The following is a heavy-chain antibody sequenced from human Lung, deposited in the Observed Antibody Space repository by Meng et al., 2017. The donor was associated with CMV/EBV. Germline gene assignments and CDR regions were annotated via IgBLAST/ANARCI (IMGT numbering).Heavy chain of an antibody. CDR1: GVSISTDNR. D-gene: IGHD1-26*01. CDR3: AKEWLNATTGQFDY. CDR2: IYRSGST. J-gene: IGHJ4*02. Sequence: SGVSISTDNRWSWVRQPPGKGLEWIGEIYRSGSTNYSPSLKSRVTISIDRSKNQFSLRLTSVTAADTAVYYCAKEWLNATTGQFDYWGQGTLVTVSS. V-gene: IGHV4-4*02.